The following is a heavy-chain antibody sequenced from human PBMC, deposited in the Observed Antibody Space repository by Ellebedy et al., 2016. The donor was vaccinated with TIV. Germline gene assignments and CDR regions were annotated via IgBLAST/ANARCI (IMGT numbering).Heavy chain of an antibody. CDR1: GFSFSNAW. D-gene: IGHD6-13*01. CDR3: TAEPGYSRSWYGFDP. J-gene: IGHJ5*02. Sequence: GGSLRLSCAASGFSFSNAWMNWVRQAPGKGLEWVARIKSKPDGGTTDYAAPVKGRFTISRDDSKNTLYLQMDSLKTEDTAVYYCTAEPGYSRSWYGFDPWGQGTLVTVSS. V-gene: IGHV3-15*07. CDR2: IKSKPDGGTT.